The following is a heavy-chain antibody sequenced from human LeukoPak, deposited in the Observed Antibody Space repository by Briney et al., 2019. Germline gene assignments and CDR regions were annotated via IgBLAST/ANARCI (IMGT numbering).Heavy chain of an antibody. J-gene: IGHJ4*02. D-gene: IGHD3-9*01. V-gene: IGHV4-39*02. Sequence: PSETLSLTCTVSGGSISSSSYHWRWIRQPPGKGLEWIGTIYSGGSTYCNSSLKSRVTISIDTSNNQLFLKLNSVTAADTAVYYCARERGKMRYFDFVALDYWGQGTLVTVSS. CDR2: IYSGGST. CDR3: ARERGKMRYFDFVALDY. CDR1: GGSISSSSYH.